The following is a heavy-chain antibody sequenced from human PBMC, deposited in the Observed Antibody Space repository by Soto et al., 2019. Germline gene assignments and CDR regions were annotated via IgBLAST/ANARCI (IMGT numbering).Heavy chain of an antibody. D-gene: IGHD5-18*01. CDR3: ARDGYSYGGRYYGMDV. J-gene: IGHJ6*02. Sequence: SQTLSLTCTVSGGSLSSGGYDWSWIRQHPGKGLEWIGYIYYSGSTYYNPSLKSRVTISVDTSKNQFSLKLSSVTAADTAVYYCARDGYSYGGRYYGMDVWGQGTTVT. CDR2: IYYSGST. CDR1: GGSLSSGGYD. V-gene: IGHV4-31*03.